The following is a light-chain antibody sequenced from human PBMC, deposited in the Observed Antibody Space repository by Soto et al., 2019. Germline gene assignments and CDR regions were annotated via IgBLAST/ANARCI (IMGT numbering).Light chain of an antibody. J-gene: IGLJ3*02. Sequence: QTVVTQEPSLTVSPGGTVTLTCASSTGAVTSGNYPGWFQQKPGQAPRTLIYTTDDRHSWTPARFSGSLLGDKAALTLSGVQPEDEAEYYCLLYFGGAHLVFGGGTKLTVL. CDR1: TGAVTSGNY. CDR3: LLYFGGAHLV. V-gene: IGLV7-43*01. CDR2: TTD.